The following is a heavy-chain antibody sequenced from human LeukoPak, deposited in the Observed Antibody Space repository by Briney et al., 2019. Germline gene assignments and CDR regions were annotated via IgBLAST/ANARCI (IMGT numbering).Heavy chain of an antibody. J-gene: IGHJ2*01. V-gene: IGHV4-39*07. CDR3: ARGPLAAAGTIWYFDL. Sequence: PSETLSLTCTVSGGSISSSSYYWGWIRQPPGKGLEWIGYIYDSGRTDFNPSLKSRVTISVDRSKNQFSLKLSSVTAADTAVYYCARGPLAAAGTIWYFDLWGRGTLVTVSS. CDR2: IYDSGRT. D-gene: IGHD6-13*01. CDR1: GGSISSSSYY.